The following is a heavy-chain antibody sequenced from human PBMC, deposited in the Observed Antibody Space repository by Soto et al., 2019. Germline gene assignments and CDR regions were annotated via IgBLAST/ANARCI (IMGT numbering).Heavy chain of an antibody. CDR3: ARDRREADILTGYYIYYFDY. CDR2: IKQDGSEK. J-gene: IGHJ4*02. CDR1: GFTFSSYW. V-gene: IGHV3-7*03. Sequence: GGSLRLSCAASGFTFSSYWMSWVRQAPGKGLEWVANIKQDGSEKYYVDSVKGRFTISRDNAKNSLYLQMNSLRAEDTAVYYCARDRREADILTGYYIYYFDYWGQGTLVTVSS. D-gene: IGHD3-9*01.